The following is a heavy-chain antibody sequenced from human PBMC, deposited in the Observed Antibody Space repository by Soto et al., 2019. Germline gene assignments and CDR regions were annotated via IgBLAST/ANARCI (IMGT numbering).Heavy chain of an antibody. D-gene: IGHD3-10*01. V-gene: IGHV4-4*02. CDR2: IYHTGGT. CDR3: AREKGAGTYMGFDY. CDR1: GGSISTNNW. J-gene: IGHJ4*02. Sequence: QVQLQESGPGPVKPSGTLSLTCAVSGGSISTNNWWSWVRQPPGKGLEWIGEIYHTGGTNYNPSLTSRVAMSVDKSKNQFSLNLNSVTAADTAVYYCAREKGAGTYMGFDYWGQGTLVTVSS.